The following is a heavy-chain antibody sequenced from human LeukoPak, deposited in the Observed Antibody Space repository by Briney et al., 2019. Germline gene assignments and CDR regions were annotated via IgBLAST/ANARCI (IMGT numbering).Heavy chain of an antibody. CDR1: GVSISSGGYS. Sequence: PSQTLSLTCAVSGVSISSGGYSWRCLRQPPGKSLEWIAYIYHRGSTYYNPSLKSLITISVDRSKNQFPLNLSSVTAAANAVYYCVGKSDPAWFDRWGQGTLVTVS. J-gene: IGHJ5*02. CDR2: IYHRGST. V-gene: IGHV4-30-2*01. CDR3: VGKSDPAWFDR.